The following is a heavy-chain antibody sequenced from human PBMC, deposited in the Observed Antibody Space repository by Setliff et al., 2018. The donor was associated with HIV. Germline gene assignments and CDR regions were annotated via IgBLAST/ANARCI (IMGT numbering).Heavy chain of an antibody. D-gene: IGHD1-20*01. V-gene: IGHV3-23*01. CDR1: GFTFSNYV. CDR2: ISGLSNVR. Sequence: VGSLRLSCAASGFTFSNYVMTWVRQAPGKGLEWVSAISGLSNVRNYADSVKGRFIISRDNSKNTLFLQVSSLRADDTAVYYCAEGYNADWYFFDYWGQGTLVTVSS. J-gene: IGHJ4*02. CDR3: AEGYNADWYFFDY.